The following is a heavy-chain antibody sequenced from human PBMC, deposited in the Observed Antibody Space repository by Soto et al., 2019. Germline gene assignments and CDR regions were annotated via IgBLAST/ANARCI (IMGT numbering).Heavy chain of an antibody. CDR3: ARGPVAAKGNWFDP. V-gene: IGHV4-34*01. J-gene: IGHJ5*02. CDR2: INHSGST. CDR1: GGSFSGYY. D-gene: IGHD2-15*01. Sequence: SETLSLTCAVYGGSFSGYYWSWIRQPPGKGLEWIGEINHSGSTNYNPSLKSRVTISVDTSKNQFSLKLSSVTAADTAVYYCARGPVAAKGNWFDPWGQGTLVTVSS.